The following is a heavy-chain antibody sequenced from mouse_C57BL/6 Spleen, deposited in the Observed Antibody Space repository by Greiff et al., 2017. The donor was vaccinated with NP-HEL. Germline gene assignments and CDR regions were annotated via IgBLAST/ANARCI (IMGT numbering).Heavy chain of an antibody. D-gene: IGHD1-1*01. CDR2: INPSNGGT. Sequence: QAQLQQPGTELVKPGASVKLSCKASGYTFTSYWMHWVKQRPGQGLEWIGNINPSNGGTNYNEKFKSKATLTVDKSSSTAYMQLSSLTSEDSAVYYCARGGIYYYGSAQAWFAYWGQGTLVTVSA. J-gene: IGHJ3*01. CDR3: ARGGIYYYGSAQAWFAY. CDR1: GYTFTSYW. V-gene: IGHV1-53*01.